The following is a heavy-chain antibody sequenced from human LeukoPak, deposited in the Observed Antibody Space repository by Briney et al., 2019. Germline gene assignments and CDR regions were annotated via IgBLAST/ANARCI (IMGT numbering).Heavy chain of an antibody. Sequence: GASVKVSCKASGGTFSSYAISWVRQAPGQGLEWMGGIIPIFGTANYAQKFQGRATITADESTSTAYMELSSLRSEDTAVYYCARDRRDGYTLDYWGQGTLVTVSS. D-gene: IGHD5-24*01. CDR1: GGTFSSYA. V-gene: IGHV1-69*13. CDR2: IIPIFGTA. J-gene: IGHJ4*02. CDR3: ARDRRDGYTLDY.